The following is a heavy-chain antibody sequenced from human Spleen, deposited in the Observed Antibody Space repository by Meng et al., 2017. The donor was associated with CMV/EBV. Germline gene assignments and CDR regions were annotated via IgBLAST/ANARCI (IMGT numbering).Heavy chain of an antibody. V-gene: IGHV1-2*02. CDR1: GYTFTGYY. CDR2: INPNSGGT. CDR3: AREEYSSSSGGDY. Sequence: ASVKVSCKASGYTFTGYYMHWVRQAPGQGLEWMGWINPNSGGTNYAQKFQGRVTMTRDTSISTAYMELSRLRSDDTAVYYCAREEYSSSSGGDYWGQGTLVTVSS. J-gene: IGHJ4*02. D-gene: IGHD6-6*01.